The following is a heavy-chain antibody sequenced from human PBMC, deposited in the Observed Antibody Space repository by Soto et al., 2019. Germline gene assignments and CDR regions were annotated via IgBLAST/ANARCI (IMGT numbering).Heavy chain of an antibody. CDR2: IYHSGST. V-gene: IGHV4-4*02. CDR1: GGSISSSNW. CDR3: ARRGFYAHVRGRYRLTAHFYYGMYV. D-gene: IGHD3-16*02. Sequence: SETLSLTCAVSGGSISSSNWWNWVRQPPGKGLEWIGEIYHSGSTNYIPSLKSRVTISIDKSKNQFSPKLSSVTAADTAVYYWARRGFYAHVRGRYRLTAHFYYGMYVWGQGTTVT. J-gene: IGHJ6*02.